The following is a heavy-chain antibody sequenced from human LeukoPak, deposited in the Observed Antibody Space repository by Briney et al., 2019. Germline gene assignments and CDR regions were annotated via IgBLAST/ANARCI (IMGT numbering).Heavy chain of an antibody. J-gene: IGHJ4*02. CDR3: AKAVDDYFFDY. V-gene: IGHV3-23*01. CDR1: GFTFNTYA. Sequence: GGSLRLSCAASGFTFNTYAMSWVRQAPGKWLEWVSGIGGSGSSTYYAESVKGRLTISRDNSKNTLYLQMNSLRAEDTAAYYCAKAVDDYFFDYWGQGTLVTVSS. CDR2: IGGSGSST. D-gene: IGHD2-21*02.